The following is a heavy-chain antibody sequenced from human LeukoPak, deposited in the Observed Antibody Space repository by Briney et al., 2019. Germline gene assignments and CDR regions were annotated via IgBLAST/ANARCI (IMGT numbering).Heavy chain of an antibody. CDR1: GYSFTSYW. CDR3: ARPGYSYGYFDY. V-gene: IGHV5-51*01. CDR2: IYPGDSDT. D-gene: IGHD5-18*01. J-gene: IGHJ4*02. Sequence: GESLKISCKCSGYSFTSYWIGWVRQMPRKGLEWTGIIYPGDSDTRYSPSFQGQITISADKSISTAYLPWSSLNASDTAMYYCARPGYSYGYFDYWGQGTLVTVSS.